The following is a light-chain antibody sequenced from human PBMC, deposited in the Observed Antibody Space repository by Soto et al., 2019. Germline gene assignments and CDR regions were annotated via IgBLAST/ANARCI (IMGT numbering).Light chain of an antibody. CDR1: SSDVGGYNY. V-gene: IGLV2-11*01. CDR2: AVT. J-gene: IGLJ1*01. CDR3: CSYAGTFTYV. Sequence: QSVLTQPRSVSGSPGQSATISCTGTSSDVGGYNYVSWFQQHPGKAPKLMIYAVTERPSGVPDRFSGSKSGNTASLTISGLQAEDEADYYCCSYAGTFTYVFGTGTKVTVL.